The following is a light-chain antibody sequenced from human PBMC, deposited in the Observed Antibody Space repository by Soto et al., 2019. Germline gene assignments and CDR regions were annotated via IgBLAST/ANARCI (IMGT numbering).Light chain of an antibody. CDR2: GAS. CDR1: QTIRSNY. J-gene: IGKJ1*01. CDR3: QQYGSSPWT. V-gene: IGKV3-20*01. Sequence: ETVLTQSPGTLSLSPGERATLSCRASQTIRSNYLAWYRQTPGQAPRLLIYGASNRATGIEDRFSGSWSGTYFTLIISRLEPEDVALYYCQQYGSSPWTFGQGTKVEIK.